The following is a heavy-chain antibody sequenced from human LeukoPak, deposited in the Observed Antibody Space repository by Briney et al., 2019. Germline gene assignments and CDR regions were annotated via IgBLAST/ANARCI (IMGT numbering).Heavy chain of an antibody. CDR3: ARATLGYSSGWYDN. Sequence: GGSLRLSCAASGFTFSSYWMHWVRQAPGKGLVWVSRIKSDGSSTTCADSVKGRFTISRDNAKNTLYLQMNSLRAEDTAVYYCARATLGYSSGWYDNWGQGTLVTVYS. J-gene: IGHJ5*02. CDR2: IKSDGSST. CDR1: GFTFSSYW. V-gene: IGHV3-74*01. D-gene: IGHD6-19*01.